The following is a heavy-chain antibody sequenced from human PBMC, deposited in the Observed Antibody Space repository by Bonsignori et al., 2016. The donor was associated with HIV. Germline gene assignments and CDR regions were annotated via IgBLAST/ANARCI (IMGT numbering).Heavy chain of an antibody. CDR2: IYYSGGT. D-gene: IGHD1-26*01. V-gene: IGHV4-39*07. CDR3: ARDSHFQVWDLLYFDF. J-gene: IGHJ4*02. Sequence: WIRQPPGKGLEWIGSIYYSGGTYYNPSLKSRVTISVDTSKKQVSLKLSSVTAADTAVYYCARDSHFQVWDLLYFDFWGQGTLVTVSS.